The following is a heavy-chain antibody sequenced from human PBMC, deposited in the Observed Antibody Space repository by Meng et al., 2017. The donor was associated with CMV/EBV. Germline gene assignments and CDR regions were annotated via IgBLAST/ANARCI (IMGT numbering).Heavy chain of an antibody. CDR1: GVSFSGYY. CDR2: INHSGST. D-gene: IGHD2-21*01. Sequence: SETLSLTCAVYGVSFSGYYWSWIRQPPGKGLEWIGEINHSGSTNYNPSLKSRVTISVDTSKNQFSLKLSSVTAADTAVYYCATRDGLFPGWGRYYYYGMDVWGQGTTVTVSS. CDR3: ATRDGLFPGWGRYYYYGMDV. J-gene: IGHJ6*02. V-gene: IGHV4-34*01.